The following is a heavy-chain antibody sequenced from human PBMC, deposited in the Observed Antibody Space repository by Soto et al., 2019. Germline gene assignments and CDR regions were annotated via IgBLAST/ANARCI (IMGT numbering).Heavy chain of an antibody. CDR1: GYTFAGYD. D-gene: IGHD4-4*01. CDR3: ARRRDYSNLGSDY. V-gene: IGHV1-18*01. J-gene: IGHJ4*02. CDR2: ISANSGST. Sequence: ASVKVSCKASGYTFAGYDRHWVRQAPGQGLEWMGWISANSGSTNYAQKLQGRVTMTTDTSTSTAYMELRSLRSDDTAVYYCARRRDYSNLGSDYWGQGTLVTVPQ.